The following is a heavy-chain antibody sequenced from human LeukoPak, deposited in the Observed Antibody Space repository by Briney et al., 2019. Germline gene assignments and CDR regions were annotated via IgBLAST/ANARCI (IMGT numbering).Heavy chain of an antibody. J-gene: IGHJ4*02. CDR3: AKPRSGIAAPGTPLGY. Sequence: GGSLRLSCAASGFTFSSYAMNWVRQAPGKGLEWISVISGSGGSTYYADSVKGRFTISRDNSKNTLYLQMNSLRAEDTAVYYCAKPRSGIAAPGTPLGYWGQGTLVTVSS. D-gene: IGHD6-13*01. CDR2: ISGSGGST. V-gene: IGHV3-23*01. CDR1: GFTFSSYA.